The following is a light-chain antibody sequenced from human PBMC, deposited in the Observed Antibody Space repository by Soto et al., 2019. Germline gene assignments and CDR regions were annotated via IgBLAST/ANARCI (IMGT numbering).Light chain of an antibody. V-gene: IGKV1-5*03. CDR2: KAS. CDR1: QSISSW. CDR3: QQYNSFSWT. J-gene: IGKJ1*01. Sequence: DIQMTQSPSTLSASVRDRVTITCRASQSISSWLAWYQQKPGKAPKLLIYKASSLESGVPSRFSGSGSGTEFTLTISSLQPDDFATYYCQQYNSFSWTFGQGT.